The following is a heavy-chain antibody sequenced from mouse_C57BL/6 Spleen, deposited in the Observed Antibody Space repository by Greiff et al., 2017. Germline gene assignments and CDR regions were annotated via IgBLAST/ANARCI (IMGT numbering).Heavy chain of an antibody. J-gene: IGHJ1*03. CDR1: GYTFTGYN. D-gene: IGHD2-1*01. CDR2: INPGCGTT. Sequence: EVQLQQSGAELVKPGASVKISCKASGYTFTGYNMTWVKQSPGKSLEWIGAINPGCGTTSYNEKFKGKATLTVDKSSSTAYMQLSRLKSEDSAVYYCERCDYGSFPYFYFAVWGTGTTVTVSA. CDR3: ERCDYGSFPYFYFAV. V-gene: IGHV1-39*01.